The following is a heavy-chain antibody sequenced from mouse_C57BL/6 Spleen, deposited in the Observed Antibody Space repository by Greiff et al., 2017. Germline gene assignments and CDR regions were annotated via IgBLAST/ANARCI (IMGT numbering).Heavy chain of an antibody. J-gene: IGHJ4*01. CDR3: ARGIYYGNYWAMDY. CDR2: INPNNGGT. CDR1: GYTFTDYN. D-gene: IGHD2-1*01. Sequence: VQLQQSGPELVKLGASVKMSCKASGYTFTDYNMHWVKQSHGKSLEWIGYINPNNGGTSYNQKFKGKATLTVTKSASTAYMELRSLTSEDTAVYYCARGIYYGNYWAMDYWGQGTSVTVSS. V-gene: IGHV1-22*01.